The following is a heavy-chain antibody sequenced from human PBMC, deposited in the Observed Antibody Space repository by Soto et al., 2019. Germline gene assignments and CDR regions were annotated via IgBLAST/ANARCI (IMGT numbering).Heavy chain of an antibody. Sequence: QVQLVQSGAEVKKPGASVKVSCKTSGYTFTTYGISWVRQAPGQGLEWMGWISAYKGNTDYGQKFQGRVTMTTDPATSRADRELTSLRSDDTAVYYCARVRMIREIIIRYVELWGRGTLVPVSS. V-gene: IGHV1-18*01. CDR2: ISAYKGNT. J-gene: IGHJ2*01. CDR1: GYTFTTYG. D-gene: IGHD3-10*01. CDR3: ARVRMIREIIIRYVEL.